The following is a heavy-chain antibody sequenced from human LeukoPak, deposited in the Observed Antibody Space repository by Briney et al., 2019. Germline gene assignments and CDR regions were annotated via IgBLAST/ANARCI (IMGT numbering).Heavy chain of an antibody. Sequence: SETLSLTCTVSGGSISSSSYYWGWIRQPPGKGLELIGSIYYSGSTYYNPSLKSRVTISVDTSKNQFSLKLSSVTAADTAVYYCARHPRRWLQSDLEDWGQGTLVTVSS. CDR3: ARHPRRWLQSDLED. J-gene: IGHJ4*02. V-gene: IGHV4-39*01. D-gene: IGHD5-24*01. CDR1: GGSISSSSYY. CDR2: IYYSGST.